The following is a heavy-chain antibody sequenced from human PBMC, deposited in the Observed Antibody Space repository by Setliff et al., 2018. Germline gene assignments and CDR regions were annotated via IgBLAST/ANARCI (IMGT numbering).Heavy chain of an antibody. V-gene: IGHV4-38-2*02. Sequence: PSETLSLTCAVSGYSIGSGYYWGWIRQPPGKGLEWIGSIYHSGSAYYNPSLKSRVTMSVDTSKNQFSLHLTSVTAADTAVYYCAREVGTSTSSDAFDVWGQGMMVTVS. CDR1: GYSIGSGYY. CDR3: AREVGTSTSSDAFDV. J-gene: IGHJ3*01. D-gene: IGHD1-26*01. CDR2: IYHSGSA.